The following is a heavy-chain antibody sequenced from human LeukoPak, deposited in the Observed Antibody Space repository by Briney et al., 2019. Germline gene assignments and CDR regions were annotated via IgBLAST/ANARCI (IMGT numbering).Heavy chain of an antibody. J-gene: IGHJ4*02. CDR2: INPNSGVT. D-gene: IGHD6-19*01. Sequence: ASVKVSCKAFGYTFFGYYLHCVRQAPGQGLEWMGWINPNSGVTSYAQRFQGRVRMTRDTSISTAYMEVNSLRSDETAVYYCATTTMTASSGWLDFDYWGQGTLVTVSS. CDR1: GYTFFGYY. V-gene: IGHV1-2*02. CDR3: ATTTMTASSGWLDFDY.